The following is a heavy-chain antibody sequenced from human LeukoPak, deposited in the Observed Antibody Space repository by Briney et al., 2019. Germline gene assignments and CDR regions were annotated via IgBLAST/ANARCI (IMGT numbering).Heavy chain of an antibody. CDR1: GFTVSDYS. V-gene: IGHV3-48*04. D-gene: IGHD5-12*01. CDR2: AGFSSGNT. CDR3: ARDHRYAFDN. J-gene: IGHJ4*02. Sequence: GGSLRLSCAAAGFTVSDYSMNWVRQAQGKGLEWISYAGFSSGNTKYADSVKGRFTISGDSAKNSVFLQMNSLRVEDTAVYYCARDHRYAFDNWGQGTLVTVSS.